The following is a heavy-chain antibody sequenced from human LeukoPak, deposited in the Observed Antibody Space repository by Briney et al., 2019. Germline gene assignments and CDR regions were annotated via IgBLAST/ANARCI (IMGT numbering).Heavy chain of an antibody. CDR1: GFTFSNYA. J-gene: IGHJ3*02. CDR3: AIGYCRGGSCDDEPGDAFDI. Sequence: GGSLRLSCAASGFTFSNYAMNWVRQAPGKGLEWVSAISGSGGNTYYADCVKGRFTISRDNSKNTLYLQMKSLRAEDTAVYYCAIGYCRGGSCDDEPGDAFDIWGQGTMVAVSS. V-gene: IGHV3-23*01. CDR2: ISGSGGNT. D-gene: IGHD2-15*01.